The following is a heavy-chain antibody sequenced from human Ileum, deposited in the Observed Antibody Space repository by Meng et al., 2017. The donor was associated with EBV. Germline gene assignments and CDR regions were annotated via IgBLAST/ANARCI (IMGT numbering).Heavy chain of an antibody. D-gene: IGHD5-12*01. J-gene: IGHJ4*02. CDR1: GYTFTNYD. CDR2: MNPKTGTA. V-gene: IGHV1-8*01. Sequence: QVQLVQSGAEVKKPGASVKVSCKASGYTFTNYDISWVRQATGQGLEWMGWMNPKTGTAHYAQKFQGRVSMTRDTSITTAYMELSSLTSEDTAVYYCARGHVGGRYSAHDVDYWGQGSLVTVSS. CDR3: ARGHVGGRYSAHDVDY.